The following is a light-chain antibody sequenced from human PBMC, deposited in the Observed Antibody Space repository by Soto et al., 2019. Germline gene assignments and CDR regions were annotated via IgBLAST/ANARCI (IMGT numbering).Light chain of an antibody. CDR1: QSVSSSY. CDR2: GAS. Sequence: EIVLTQSPGTLSLSPGERATLSCRASQSVSSSYLAWYQQKPGRAPRILIYGASSRATVIPDRFSGSGSGTEFTLTISDLQPDDFATDYCQQYQSDTWTFGQGTKVDIK. J-gene: IGKJ1*01. CDR3: QQYQSDTWT. V-gene: IGKV3-20*01.